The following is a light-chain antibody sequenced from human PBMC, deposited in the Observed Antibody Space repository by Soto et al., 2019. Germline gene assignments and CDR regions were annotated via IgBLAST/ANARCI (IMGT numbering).Light chain of an antibody. CDR3: QHRDNWSYI. J-gene: IGKJ2*01. CDR2: AAS. V-gene: IGKV1-12*01. Sequence: DIQMTQSPSSVSASIGDRVTITCRASQHISTWLVWYQQKPGKAPQLLIYAASSLQSGVPSRFSGSGSGTDYTLSISSLEAEDFAVYYCQHRDNWSYIFGQGTKLEMK. CDR1: QHISTW.